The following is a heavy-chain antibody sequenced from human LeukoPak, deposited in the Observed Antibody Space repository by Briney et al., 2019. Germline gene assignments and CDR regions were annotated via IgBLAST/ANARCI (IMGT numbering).Heavy chain of an antibody. CDR3: ARDRDYGAPDY. V-gene: IGHV3-74*01. CDR1: GFTFSTYW. Sequence: GGSLRLSCAASGFTFSTYWMHWVRQAPGKGLVWVSRINGDGTSTSTSYADSVKGRFTISRDNAKNTLYLHMNTLRAEDTAVYYCARDRDYGAPDYWGQGTLVNVSS. J-gene: IGHJ4*02. D-gene: IGHD4-17*01. CDR2: INGDGTSTST.